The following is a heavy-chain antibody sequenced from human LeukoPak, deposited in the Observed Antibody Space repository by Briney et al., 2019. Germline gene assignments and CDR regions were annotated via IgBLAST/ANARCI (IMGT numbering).Heavy chain of an antibody. D-gene: IGHD3-10*02. CDR3: AELGITMIGGV. CDR1: GFTFSSYE. Sequence: GVTLRLSCAASGFTFSSYEMNWVRQAPGKGLEWVSYISSSGSTIYYADSVKGRFTISRDNAKNSLYLQMNSLRAEDTAVYYCAELGITMIGGVWGKGTTVTISS. CDR2: ISSSGSTI. V-gene: IGHV3-48*03. J-gene: IGHJ6*04.